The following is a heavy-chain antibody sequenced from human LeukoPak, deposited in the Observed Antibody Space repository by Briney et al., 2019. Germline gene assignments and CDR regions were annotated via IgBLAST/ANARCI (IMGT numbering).Heavy chain of an antibody. CDR2: IKQDGSEK. CDR1: GFTFSSYW. CDR3: ARVKGWDDYVWGSSAFFDY. Sequence: PGGSLRLSCAASGFTFSSYWMSWVRQAPGKGLEWVANIKQDGSEKYYVDSVKGRFTISRDNAKNSLYLQMNSLRAEDTAVYYCARVKGWDDYVWGSSAFFDYWGQGALVTVSS. D-gene: IGHD3-16*01. J-gene: IGHJ4*02. V-gene: IGHV3-7*01.